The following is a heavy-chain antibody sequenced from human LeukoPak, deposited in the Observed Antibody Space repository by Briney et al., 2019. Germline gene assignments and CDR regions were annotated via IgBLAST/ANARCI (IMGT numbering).Heavy chain of an antibody. CDR1: GFTFSSYS. CDR2: ISYDGSNK. V-gene: IGHV3-30*03. CDR3: AREYSSSWYGFDY. Sequence: GGSLRLSCAASGFTFSSYSMNWVRQAPGKGLEWVAVISYDGSNKYYADSVKGRFTISRDNSKNTLYLQMNSLRAEDTAVYYCAREYSSSWYGFDYWGQGTLVTVSS. J-gene: IGHJ4*02. D-gene: IGHD6-13*01.